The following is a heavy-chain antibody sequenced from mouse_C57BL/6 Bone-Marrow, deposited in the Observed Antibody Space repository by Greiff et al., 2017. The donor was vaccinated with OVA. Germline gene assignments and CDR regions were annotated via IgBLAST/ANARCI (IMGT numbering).Heavy chain of an antibody. CDR1: GYTFTSYW. J-gene: IGHJ1*03. Sequence: QVQLQQPGAELVKPGASVKMSCKASGYTFTSYWITWVKQRPGQGLEWIGDIYPGSGSTNYNEKFKSKATLTVDTSSSTAYMQLSSLTSEDSAVYYCAREYYGTLGDFDVWGTGTTVTVSS. CDR3: AREYYGTLGDFDV. V-gene: IGHV1-55*01. D-gene: IGHD1-1*01. CDR2: IYPGSGST.